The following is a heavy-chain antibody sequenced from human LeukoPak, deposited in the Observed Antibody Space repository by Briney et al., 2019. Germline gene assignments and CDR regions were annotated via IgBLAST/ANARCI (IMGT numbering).Heavy chain of an antibody. CDR1: GFTFSSHW. CDR2: INQDGSEK. Sequence: PGGSLRLSCAASGFTFSSHWMSWVRQAPGKGLEWVANINQDGSEKYYVDSVMGRFTVSRDNAKNSLYLQMNSLRAEDTTVYYCARKVYASEAFDYWGQGTLVTVSS. CDR3: ARKVYASEAFDY. V-gene: IGHV3-7*01. J-gene: IGHJ4*02. D-gene: IGHD2-8*01.